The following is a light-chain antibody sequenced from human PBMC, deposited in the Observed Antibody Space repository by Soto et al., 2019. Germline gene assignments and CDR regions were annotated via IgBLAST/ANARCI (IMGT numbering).Light chain of an antibody. V-gene: IGLV2-14*01. CDR1: SSDVGAYNY. Sequence: QSALTQPASVSGSPGQSVTISCTGTSSDVGAYNYVSWYQLHPGKAPKLLISEVSNRPSGVSSRFSGSKSGNTASLTISGLQAEDDADYYCSSYTTSATLCVFGTGTKLTVL. CDR3: SSYTTSATLCV. CDR2: EVS. J-gene: IGLJ1*01.